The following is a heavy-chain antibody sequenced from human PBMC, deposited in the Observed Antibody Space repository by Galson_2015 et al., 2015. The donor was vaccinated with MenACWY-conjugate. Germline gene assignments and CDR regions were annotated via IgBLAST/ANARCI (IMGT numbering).Heavy chain of an antibody. CDR2: ISSSSDTV. CDR1: GFTFRTYN. V-gene: IGHV3-48*04. CDR3: ARVGYGESVTPDDY. D-gene: IGHD4-17*01. Sequence: SLRLSCAASGFTFRTYNMNWVRQAPGKGLEWISYISSSSDTVFYADSVKGRFTISRDNAKNSLYLQMNSLRAEDTAVYYCARVGYGESVTPDDYWGRGTLVTVSS. J-gene: IGHJ4*02.